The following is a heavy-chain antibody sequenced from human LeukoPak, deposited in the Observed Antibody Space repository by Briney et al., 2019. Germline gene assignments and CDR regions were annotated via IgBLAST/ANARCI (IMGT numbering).Heavy chain of an antibody. CDR3: ARGRRVGATTG. J-gene: IGHJ4*02. V-gene: IGHV4-34*01. D-gene: IGHD1-26*01. CDR1: GGSFSGYY. CDR2: INHSGST. Sequence: SETLSLTCAVYGGSFSGYYWSWIRQPPGKGLEWIGEINHSGSTNYNPSLKSRVTISVDTSKNQFSLKLSSVTAADTAVYYCARGRRVGATTGWGQGTLVTVSS.